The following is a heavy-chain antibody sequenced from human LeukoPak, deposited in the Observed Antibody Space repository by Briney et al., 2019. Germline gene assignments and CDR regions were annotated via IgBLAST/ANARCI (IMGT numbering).Heavy chain of an antibody. D-gene: IGHD2-15*01. V-gene: IGHV4-38-2*01. CDR3: ASFYCSGGSCYQYYYYYYMDV. J-gene: IGHJ6*03. CDR1: GFTFSGYD. Sequence: GSLRLSCAASGFTFSGYDMNWVRQPPGKGLEWIGIIYYSGSTYSNPSLRSRVTISVDTSKNQFSLKLSSVTAADTAVYYCASFYCSGGSCYQYYYYYYMDVWGKGTTVTISS. CDR2: IYYSGST.